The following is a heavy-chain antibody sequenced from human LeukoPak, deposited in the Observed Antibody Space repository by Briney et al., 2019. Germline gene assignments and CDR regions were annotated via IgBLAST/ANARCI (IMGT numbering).Heavy chain of an antibody. J-gene: IGHJ4*02. CDR3: VRGQTIDY. Sequence: GGSLTLSCTTSGFTFRNYWMYWVRQAPGKGLMWVSRIMSDGTGITYTDSEEGRFTISRHNAKHTLYLQKNSVRDEDTAVYYCVRGQTIDYWGQGTLVTVSS. CDR1: GFTFRNYW. CDR2: IMSDGTGI. D-gene: IGHD4-17*01. V-gene: IGHV3-74*01.